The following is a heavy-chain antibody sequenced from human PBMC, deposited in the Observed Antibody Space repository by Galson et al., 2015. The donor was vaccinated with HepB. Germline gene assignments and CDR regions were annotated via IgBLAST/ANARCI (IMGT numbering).Heavy chain of an antibody. CDR1: RFTFSSYD. CDR3: ARVGGVTEVFDY. V-gene: IGHV3-48*03. J-gene: IGHJ4*02. CDR2: ISYSGSTI. Sequence: SLRLSCAASRFTFSSYDMNWVRQAPGKGLEWVSYISYSGSTIYYADSVKGRFTISRDNTKNSLYLQMSSLRAEDTAVYYCARVGGVTEVFDYWGQGTLVTVSS. D-gene: IGHD1-20*01.